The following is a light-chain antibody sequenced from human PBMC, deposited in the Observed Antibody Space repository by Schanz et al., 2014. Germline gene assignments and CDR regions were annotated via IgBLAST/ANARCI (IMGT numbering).Light chain of an antibody. CDR3: SSYAGDDYVL. Sequence: QSVLTQPASVSGSPGQSVTISCTGTSSDVGGYNYVSWYQQHPGKAPKLMIYDVSNRPSGVSNRFSGSRAGNTASLTVSGLQADDEAEYYCSSYAGDDYVLFGGGTKLTVL. CDR1: SSDVGGYNY. V-gene: IGLV2-8*01. J-gene: IGLJ2*01. CDR2: DVS.